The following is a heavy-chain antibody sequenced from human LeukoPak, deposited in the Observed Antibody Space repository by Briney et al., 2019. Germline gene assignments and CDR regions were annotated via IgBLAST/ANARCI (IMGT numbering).Heavy chain of an antibody. D-gene: IGHD3-22*01. CDR1: GGTFSSYA. J-gene: IGHJ3*02. Sequence: SVKVSCKASGGTFSSYAISWVRQAPGQGLEWMGGITPIFGTANYAQKFQGRVTITADESASTAYMELSSLRSEDTAVYYCAPYYYDSSGYDDAFDIWGQGTMVTVSS. CDR3: APYYYDSSGYDDAFDI. V-gene: IGHV1-69*13. CDR2: ITPIFGTA.